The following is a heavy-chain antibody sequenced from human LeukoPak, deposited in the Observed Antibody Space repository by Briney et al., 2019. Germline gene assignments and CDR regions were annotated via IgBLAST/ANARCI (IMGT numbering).Heavy chain of an antibody. D-gene: IGHD3-10*02. CDR1: GFTFSSYW. CDR3: ARDTMLGMGNP. CDR2: IDSDGSTT. Sequence: GGSLRLSCAASGFTFSSYWMPWVRQAPGKGLVWVSRIDSDGSTTRYADSVKGRFTISRDNAKNTLALQMNSLRAEDTAVYYCARDTMLGMGNPWGQGTLVTVSS. J-gene: IGHJ5*02. V-gene: IGHV3-74*01.